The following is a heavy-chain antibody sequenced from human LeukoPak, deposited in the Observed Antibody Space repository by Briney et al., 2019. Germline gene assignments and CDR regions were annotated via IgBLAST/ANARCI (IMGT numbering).Heavy chain of an antibody. J-gene: IGHJ4*02. Sequence: GASVKVSCKASGYTFTSYGISWVRQAPGQGLERMGIINPSGGGTSYAQKFQGRVTMTRDTSTSTVYMEVSSLRSEDTAVYYCAREFSGYIDFWGQGTLVTVSS. D-gene: IGHD1-26*01. V-gene: IGHV1-46*01. CDR3: AREFSGYIDF. CDR2: INPSGGGT. CDR1: GYTFTSYG.